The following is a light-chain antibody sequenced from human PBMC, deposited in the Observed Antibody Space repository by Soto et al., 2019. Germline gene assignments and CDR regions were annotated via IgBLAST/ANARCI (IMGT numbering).Light chain of an antibody. J-gene: IGLJ3*02. CDR1: SSDVGGYNY. CDR2: DVS. Sequence: QSALTQPASVSGPPRQSITISCTGTSSDVGGYNYVSWYQQHPGKAPILMLYDVSSRPSGVSDRFSGSKAGNTASRTISGLQAEDEGDYYCSSCTNSSPWVFGGGTKVTVL. V-gene: IGLV2-14*01. CDR3: SSCTNSSPWV.